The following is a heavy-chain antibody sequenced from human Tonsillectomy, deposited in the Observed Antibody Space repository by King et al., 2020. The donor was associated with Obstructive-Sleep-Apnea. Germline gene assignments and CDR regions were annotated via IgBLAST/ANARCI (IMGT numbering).Heavy chain of an antibody. CDR2: TYHNGVT. CDR1: GGAKRSDDHY. D-gene: IGHD2/OR15-2a*01. CDR3: ARAPPMGSRTTYYCDS. J-gene: IGHJ4*02. Sequence: VQLQESGPGMVKPSQTLSHTCSVSGGAKRSDDHYWSWIRQPPGKGLEWIGYTYHNGVTLHNPSHESRETISIDTAKSPFSRTLRSVTAADTAVYHCARAPPMGSRTTYYCDSWGQGTLVTVSS. V-gene: IGHV4-30-4*01.